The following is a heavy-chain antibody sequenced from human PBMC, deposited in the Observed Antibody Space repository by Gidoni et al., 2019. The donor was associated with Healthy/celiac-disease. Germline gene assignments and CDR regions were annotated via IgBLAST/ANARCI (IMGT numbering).Heavy chain of an antibody. CDR2: ISWNSANI. V-gene: IGHV3-9*01. J-gene: IGHJ4*02. D-gene: IGHD4-17*01. CDR3: AKDMWGLDYGDSGRNYFDY. CDR1: GFIFVDSA. Sequence: EVQLVESGGGSVQPGRSLRPSCAASGFIFVDSALHWFRQAPGKGLEWVSGISWNSANIDYADSVKGRFTISRDNAKNSLYLQMNSLRAEDTALYYCAKDMWGLDYGDSGRNYFDYWGQGTLVTVSS.